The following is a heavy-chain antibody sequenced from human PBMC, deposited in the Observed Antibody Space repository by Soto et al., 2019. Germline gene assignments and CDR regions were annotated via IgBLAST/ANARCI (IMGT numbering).Heavy chain of an antibody. Sequence: SETLSLTCLVSGYSITAGGYYWSWIRHHPGKALEWIGSFYSSGSIIYNPSLRSRVSISGATSSNQFSMSLTSVTAADTARYYCARMYSSGSGWFHPWGQGTPVTVSS. CDR3: ARMYSSGSGWFHP. V-gene: IGHV4-31*03. CDR2: FYSSGSI. J-gene: IGHJ5*02. D-gene: IGHD6-19*01. CDR1: GYSITAGGYY.